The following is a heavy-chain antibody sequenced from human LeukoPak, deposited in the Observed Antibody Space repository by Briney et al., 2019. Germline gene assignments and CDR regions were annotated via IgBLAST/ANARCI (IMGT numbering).Heavy chain of an antibody. Sequence: SETLSLTCTVSGGSISSYYWSWIRQPPGKGLEWIGYIYYSGSTNYNPSPKSRVTISVDTSKNQFSLKLSSVTAADTAVYYCARGLSSSWTYYFDYWGQGTLVTVSS. V-gene: IGHV4-59*01. CDR2: IYYSGST. J-gene: IGHJ4*02. D-gene: IGHD6-13*01. CDR1: GGSISSYY. CDR3: ARGLSSSWTYYFDY.